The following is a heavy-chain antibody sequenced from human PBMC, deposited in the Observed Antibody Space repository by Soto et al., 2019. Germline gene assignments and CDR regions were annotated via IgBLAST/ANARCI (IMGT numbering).Heavy chain of an antibody. J-gene: IGHJ5*02. CDR3: ARGRLWFGPYNWFDP. CDR2: MNPNSGNT. Sequence: QVQLVQSGAEVKKPGASVKVSCKASGYTFTSYDINWVRQATGQGLEWMGWMNPNSGNTVYAQKFQGRVTMNRNTSISTAYMELSSLRSEDTAVYYCARGRLWFGPYNWFDPWGQGTLVTVSS. CDR1: GYTFTSYD. V-gene: IGHV1-8*01. D-gene: IGHD3-10*01.